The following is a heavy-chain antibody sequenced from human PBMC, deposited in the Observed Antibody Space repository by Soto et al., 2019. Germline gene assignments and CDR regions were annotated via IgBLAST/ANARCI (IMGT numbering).Heavy chain of an antibody. CDR1: GFTFDDYA. D-gene: IGHD4-17*01. CDR2: ISWNSGSI. Sequence: HPGGSLRLSCAASGFTFDDYAMHWVRQAPGKGLEWVSGISWNSGSIGYADSVKGRFTISRDNAKNSLYLQMNSLRAEDTALYYCAKTTVTGEDAFDIWGQGTMVTVSS. V-gene: IGHV3-9*01. CDR3: AKTTVTGEDAFDI. J-gene: IGHJ3*02.